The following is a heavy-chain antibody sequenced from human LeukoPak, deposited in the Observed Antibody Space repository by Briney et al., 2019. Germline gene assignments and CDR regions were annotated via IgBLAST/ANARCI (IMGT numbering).Heavy chain of an antibody. D-gene: IGHD4-17*01. CDR2: ISGSGGST. Sequence: GGSLRLSCAASGFTFNSYAMSWVRQAPGKGLEWVSSISGSGGSTYYADSVKGRFTISRDNSKNTLYLQMNSLRVEDTAIYYCSRSTVSLVDWGQGTRVTVSS. CDR3: SRSTVSLVD. J-gene: IGHJ4*02. V-gene: IGHV3-23*01. CDR1: GFTFNSYA.